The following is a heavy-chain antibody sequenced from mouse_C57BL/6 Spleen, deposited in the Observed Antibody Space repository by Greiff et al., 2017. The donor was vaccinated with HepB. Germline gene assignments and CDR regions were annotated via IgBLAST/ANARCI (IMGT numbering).Heavy chain of an antibody. CDR2: IRNKANGYTT. CDR1: GFTFTDYY. D-gene: IGHD2-4*01. J-gene: IGHJ3*01. V-gene: IGHV7-3*01. CDR3: ARAIYYDYDGFAY. Sequence: DVMLVESGGGLVQPGGSLSLSCAASGFTFTDYYMSWVRQPPGKALEWLGFIRNKANGYTTEYSASVKGRFTISRDNSQSILYLQMNALRAEDSATYYCARAIYYDYDGFAYWGQGTLVTVSA.